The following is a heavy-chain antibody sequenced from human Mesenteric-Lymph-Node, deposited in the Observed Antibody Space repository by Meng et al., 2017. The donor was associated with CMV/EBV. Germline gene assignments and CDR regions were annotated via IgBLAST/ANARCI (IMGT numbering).Heavy chain of an antibody. Sequence: LTGAVAGASITSSYAWSWVRQAPGAGLEWIGEAYQRERTSYKPSLESRLTITADKSKNQFSLKLTSVTAADTAVYYCVRGGYWRFDPWGQGILVTVSS. CDR2: AYQRERT. D-gene: IGHD2-15*01. J-gene: IGHJ5*02. V-gene: IGHV4-4*02. CDR3: VRGGYWRFDP. CDR1: GASITSSYA.